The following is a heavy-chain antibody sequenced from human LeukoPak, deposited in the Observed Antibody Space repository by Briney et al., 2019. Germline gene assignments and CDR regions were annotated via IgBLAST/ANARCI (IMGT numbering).Heavy chain of an antibody. CDR1: GFTFSSYS. V-gene: IGHV3-21*04. CDR3: AKDIPSGWELLGYAFDI. D-gene: IGHD1-26*01. Sequence: GGSLRLSCAASGFTFSSYSMNWVRQAPGKGLEWVSSISSSSSYIYYADSVKGRFTISRDNAKNSLYLQMNSLRAEDTALYYCAKDIPSGWELLGYAFDIWGQGTMVTVSS. J-gene: IGHJ3*02. CDR2: ISSSSSYI.